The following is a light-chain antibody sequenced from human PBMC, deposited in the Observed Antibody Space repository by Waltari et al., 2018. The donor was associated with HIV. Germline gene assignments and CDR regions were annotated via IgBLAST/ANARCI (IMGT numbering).Light chain of an antibody. J-gene: IGLJ3*02. CDR3: AAWDNSLSAPV. Sequence: QSVLTQPPSASGTPGQRVTLSCSGSSSNIGSNYVSWYQQLPGTAPKLLIYRNNQRPSGVPDRFSGSKSGTSASLAISGLRSEDEADYYCAAWDNSLSAPVFGGGTKLTVL. CDR2: RNN. CDR1: SSNIGSNY. V-gene: IGLV1-47*01.